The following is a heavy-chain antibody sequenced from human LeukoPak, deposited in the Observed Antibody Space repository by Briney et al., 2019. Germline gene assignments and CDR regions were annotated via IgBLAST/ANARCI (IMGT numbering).Heavy chain of an antibody. CDR2: ISYDGSNK. J-gene: IGHJ4*02. D-gene: IGHD6-19*01. CDR3: ARDRDPIIAVAGTLDY. V-gene: IGHV3-30-3*01. Sequence: GGCLRLSCAASGFTFRTYAMHWVRQAPGKGLEWVAVISYDGSNKYYADSVKGRFTISRDNSKNTLYLQMNSLRAEDTAVYYCARDRDPIIAVAGTLDYWGQGTLVTVSS. CDR1: GFTFRTYA.